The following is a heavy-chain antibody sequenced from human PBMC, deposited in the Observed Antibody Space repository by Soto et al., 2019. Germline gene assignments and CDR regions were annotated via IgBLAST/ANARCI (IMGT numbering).Heavy chain of an antibody. V-gene: IGHV4-4*07. CDR1: GGSIGTYY. CDR2: IHASGTT. Sequence: SETLSLTCTVSGGSIGTYYWSWIRQPAGKGLEWIGRIHASGTTDYNPSLKSRVTMSVDTPKNQFSLRLTSVTAADTAMYYCARTPGWYFDSWGQGTLVTV. J-gene: IGHJ4*02. D-gene: IGHD6-19*01. CDR3: ARTPGWYFDS.